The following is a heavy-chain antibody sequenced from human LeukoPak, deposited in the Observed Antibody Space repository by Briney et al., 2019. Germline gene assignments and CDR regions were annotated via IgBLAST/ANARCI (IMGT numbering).Heavy chain of an antibody. CDR3: ARGPITTRSHFDY. D-gene: IGHD3-22*01. CDR1: GGTFSSYA. J-gene: IGHJ4*02. V-gene: IGHV1-69*13. CDR2: IIPIFATA. Sequence: SVKVSCKASGGTFSSYAISWVRQAPGQGLEWMGGIIPIFATANYAQKFQDRVTITADESTSTAYMELSSLRSEDTAVYYCARGPITTRSHFDYWGQGTLVTVSS.